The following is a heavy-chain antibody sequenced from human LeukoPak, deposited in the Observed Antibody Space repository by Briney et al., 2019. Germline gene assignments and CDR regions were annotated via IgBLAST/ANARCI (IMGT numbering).Heavy chain of an antibody. V-gene: IGHV1-2*02. Sequence: ASVKVSCKSSGYTFTGYYMHWVRQAPGQGLEWMGWINPNSGGTNYAQKFQGRVTMTRDTSISTAYMELSRLRSDDTAVYYCASGLGRFLEWLSLDYWGQGTLVTVSS. D-gene: IGHD3-3*01. J-gene: IGHJ4*02. CDR1: GYTFTGYY. CDR2: INPNSGGT. CDR3: ASGLGRFLEWLSLDY.